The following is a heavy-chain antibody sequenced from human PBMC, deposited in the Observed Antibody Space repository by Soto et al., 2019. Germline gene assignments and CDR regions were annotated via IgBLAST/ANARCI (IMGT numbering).Heavy chain of an antibody. CDR2: IYYSGST. CDR1: GGSISSGDYY. J-gene: IGHJ4*02. D-gene: IGHD2-21*02. Sequence: SETLSLTCTVSGGSISSGDYYWSWIRQPPGKGLEWIGYIYYSGSTYYNPSLKSRVTMTSDTSTSTVHMELGSLTSEDTAVYYCARGGGIVVVTAPYDHWGQGTLVTVSS. V-gene: IGHV4-30-4*02. CDR3: ARGGGIVVVTAPYDH.